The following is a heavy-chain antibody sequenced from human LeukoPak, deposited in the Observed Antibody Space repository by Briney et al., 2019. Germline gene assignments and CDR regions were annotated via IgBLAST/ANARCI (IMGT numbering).Heavy chain of an antibody. D-gene: IGHD2-8*01. J-gene: IGHJ6*02. CDR1: GRSISSGDYC. V-gene: IGHV4-30-4*01. CDR3: AREARYCTNGVCYYYYGMDV. Sequence: SETLSLTCTDSGRSISSGDYCWGCIRQPPGKGLEWHGHVYYGGSTYSNTSLKTRATISVDTSKNQFSLKLSSVTAADTAVYYCAREARYCTNGVCYYYYGMDVWGQGTTVTVSS. CDR2: VYYGGST.